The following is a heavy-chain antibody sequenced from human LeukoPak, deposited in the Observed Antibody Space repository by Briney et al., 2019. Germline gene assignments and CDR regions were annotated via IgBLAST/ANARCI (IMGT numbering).Heavy chain of an antibody. CDR2: IYRGGNT. CDR3: ARLWFGELAFDY. J-gene: IGHJ4*02. Sequence: SGGSLRLSCAASGFTFSSYAMNWVRQAPGKGLEWVSVIYRGGNTYYADSVKGRFTISRDNSKNTLYLQMNSLRAEDTAVYYCARLWFGELAFDYWGQGTLVTVSS. CDR1: GFTFSSYA. D-gene: IGHD3-10*01. V-gene: IGHV3-66*01.